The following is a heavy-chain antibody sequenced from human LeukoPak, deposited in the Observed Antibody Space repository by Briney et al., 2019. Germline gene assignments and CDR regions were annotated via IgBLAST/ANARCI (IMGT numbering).Heavy chain of an antibody. J-gene: IGHJ4*02. CDR1: SGSISTSNYY. CDR2: IFYSGST. CDR3: ARGVGATAAFDY. V-gene: IGHV4-39*07. Sequence: PSETLSLTCTVSSGSISTSNYYWGWVRQPPGKALEWIGNIFYSGSTYYNPSLKSRVTISVDTSKNQFSLKLSSVTAADTAVYYCARGVGATAAFDYWGQGTLVTVSS. D-gene: IGHD1-26*01.